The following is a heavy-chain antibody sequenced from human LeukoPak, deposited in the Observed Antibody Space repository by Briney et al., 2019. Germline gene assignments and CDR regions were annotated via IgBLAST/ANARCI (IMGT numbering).Heavy chain of an antibody. Sequence: GGSLRLSCAASGFTFSSYGMHWVRQAPGKGLERVAVIWYDGSNKYYAASVKGRFTISRDNSKNTLYQQMNSLRAEDTAVYYCAREVGAYYYFDYWGQGTLVTVSS. V-gene: IGHV3-33*01. CDR3: AREVGAYYYFDY. D-gene: IGHD1-26*01. CDR2: IWYDGSNK. CDR1: GFTFSSYG. J-gene: IGHJ4*02.